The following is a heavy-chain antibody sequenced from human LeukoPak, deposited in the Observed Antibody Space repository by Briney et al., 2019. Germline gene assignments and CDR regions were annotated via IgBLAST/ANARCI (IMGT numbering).Heavy chain of an antibody. D-gene: IGHD3-3*01. V-gene: IGHV3-21*01. Sequence: PGGSLRLSCAASGFTFSSYSMNCVRHAPGKGLEWVSSISSSSSYIYYADSVKGRFTISRDNAKNLLYLKMNSLRAEETAVYYCARGAYDFWSGPYYFDYWGQGTLVTVSS. CDR1: GFTFSSYS. J-gene: IGHJ4*02. CDR2: ISSSSSYI. CDR3: ARGAYDFWSGPYYFDY.